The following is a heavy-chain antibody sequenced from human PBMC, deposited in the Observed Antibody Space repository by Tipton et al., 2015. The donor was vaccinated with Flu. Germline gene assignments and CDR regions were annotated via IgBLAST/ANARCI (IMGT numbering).Heavy chain of an antibody. CDR3: ARSYNSGAGSYYGY. CDR2: TYFTGST. D-gene: IGHD3-10*01. Sequence: TLSLTCTVSGGPISSFYWSWIRQPPGKGLEWIGYTYFTGSTKYSSSLKSRVTISVDTSKNQFSLKLSSVTAADTAVYYCARSYNSGAGSYYGYWGQGTLVTVSS. CDR1: GGPISSFY. V-gene: IGHV4-59*08. J-gene: IGHJ4*02.